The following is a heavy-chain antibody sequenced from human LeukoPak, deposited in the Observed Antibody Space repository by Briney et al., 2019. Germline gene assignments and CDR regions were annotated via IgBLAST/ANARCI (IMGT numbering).Heavy chain of an antibody. D-gene: IGHD3-10*01. V-gene: IGHV1-2*04. J-gene: IGHJ1*01. CDR2: INPNSGGT. Sequence: GASVKVSCKASGYTFTGYYMHWVRLAPGQGLEWMGWINPNSGGTNYAQKFQGWVTMTRDTSISTAYMELSRLRSDDTAVYYCARDRITMVRGVSGFQHWGQGTLVTVSS. CDR3: ARDRITMVRGVSGFQH. CDR1: GYTFTGYY.